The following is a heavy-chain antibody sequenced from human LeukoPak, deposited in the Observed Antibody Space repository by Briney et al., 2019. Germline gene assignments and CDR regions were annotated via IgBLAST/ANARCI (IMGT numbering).Heavy chain of an antibody. V-gene: IGHV1-2*06. D-gene: IGHD3-16*02. CDR2: INPNNGAT. J-gene: IGHJ4*02. CDR1: GYTFTGYF. Sequence: ASVKVSCKASGYTFTGYFMHWVRQAPGQGLEWMGRINPNNGATNFTQKFQGRVTMTRDTSISTAYMKLSSLTSDDTAVYYCARAGSYRYADYWGQGTVVTVSS. CDR3: ARAGSYRYADY.